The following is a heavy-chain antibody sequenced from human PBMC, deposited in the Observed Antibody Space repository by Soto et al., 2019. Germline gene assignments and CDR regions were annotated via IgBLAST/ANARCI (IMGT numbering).Heavy chain of an antibody. V-gene: IGHV3-23*01. CDR1: GFTFNRYA. D-gene: IGHD3-22*01. CDR2: ISASGGRT. Sequence: PGGSLRLSFAASGFTFNRYAITSVRQAPGKGLEWVSAISASGGRTDYAASVKGRFTFSRDNSKNTLYLQMNSLRAADTAVYYCARVDYYDSSGSFHRFDYWGQGTLVTVSS. J-gene: IGHJ4*02. CDR3: ARVDYYDSSGSFHRFDY.